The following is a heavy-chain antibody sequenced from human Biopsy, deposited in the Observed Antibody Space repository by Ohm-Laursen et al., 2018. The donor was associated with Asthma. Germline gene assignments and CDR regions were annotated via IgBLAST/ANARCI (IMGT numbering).Heavy chain of an antibody. Sequence: GTLSLTCAYRGSFRGYVWTRIRQPPGKRLEWVGSIFYTGSTFYKQSLKSRLSLSVDTSRNQFSLRLRSVTAADTAVYYCARHWSGNGWRDTYSWFDPWGQGTHVTVSS. CDR3: ARHWSGNGWRDTYSWFDP. D-gene: IGHD1-26*01. J-gene: IGHJ5*01. CDR2: IFYTGST. CDR1: RGSFRGYV. V-gene: IGHV4-34*12.